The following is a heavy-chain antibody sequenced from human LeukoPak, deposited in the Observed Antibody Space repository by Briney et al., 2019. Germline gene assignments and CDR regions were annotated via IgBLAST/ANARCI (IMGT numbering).Heavy chain of an antibody. CDR3: AKGVATIAVRYYFDY. J-gene: IGHJ4*02. CDR1: GFTFSNQG. V-gene: IGHV3-30*02. CDR2: TRYDGSKK. D-gene: IGHD5-12*01. Sequence: GGSLRLSCAASGFTFSNQGIPWVRQAPGRGRDGVAFTRYDGSKKYADSVKGRFTISRDNSKNTDYLQMNSLRAEDTAVYYCAKGVATIAVRYYFDYWGQGTLVTVSS.